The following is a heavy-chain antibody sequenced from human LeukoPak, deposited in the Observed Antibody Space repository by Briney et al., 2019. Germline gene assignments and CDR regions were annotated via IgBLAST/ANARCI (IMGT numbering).Heavy chain of an antibody. CDR1: GFTFSKSA. CDR2: IDGDGSTT. CDR3: AKLGLGYADY. J-gene: IGHJ4*02. Sequence: GGSLRLSCAASGFTFSKSAMTWVRQAPGRGLEWVSAIDGDGSTTYYADSVRGRFTISRDNSKNTLYLQVNSLRVEDTAVYYCAKLGLGYADYWGQGTLVSVSS. V-gene: IGHV3-23*01. D-gene: IGHD3/OR15-3a*01.